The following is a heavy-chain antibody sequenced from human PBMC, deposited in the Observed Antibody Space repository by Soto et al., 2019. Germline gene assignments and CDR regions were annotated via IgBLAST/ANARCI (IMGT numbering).Heavy chain of an antibody. J-gene: IGHJ4*02. CDR3: ARETVQLDLDY. V-gene: IGHV1-46*01. CDR2: INPSGGST. CDR1: GYTFTSYY. Sequence: GASVKVSCKASGYTFTSYYMHWVRQAPGQGLEWMGIINPSGGSTSYSQKFQGRVTITRDTSTSTAYMELSSLRSEDTAVYYCARETVQLDLDYWGQGTLVTVSS. D-gene: IGHD1-1*01.